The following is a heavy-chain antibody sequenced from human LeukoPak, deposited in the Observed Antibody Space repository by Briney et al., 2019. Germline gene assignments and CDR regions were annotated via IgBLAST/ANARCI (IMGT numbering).Heavy chain of an antibody. J-gene: IGHJ4*02. D-gene: IGHD6-6*01. Sequence: SVKVSCKASGGTFSIYAISWVRQAPGQGLEWMGRIIPILGIANYAQKLQGRVTMTTDTSTSTAYMELRSLRSDDTAVYYCARESVLAAPLDYWGQGTLVTVSS. V-gene: IGHV1-69*04. CDR3: ARESVLAAPLDY. CDR2: IIPILGIA. CDR1: GGTFSIYA.